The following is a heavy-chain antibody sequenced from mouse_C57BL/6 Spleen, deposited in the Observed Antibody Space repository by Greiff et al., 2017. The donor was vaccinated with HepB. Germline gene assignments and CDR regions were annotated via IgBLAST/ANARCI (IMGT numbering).Heavy chain of an antibody. Sequence: QVQLKQPGAELVMPGASVKLSCKASGYTFTSYWMHWVKQRPGQGLEWIGEIDPSDSYTNYNQKFKGKSTLTVDKSSSTAYMQLSSLTSEDSAVYYCARMGLGFAYWGQGTLVTVSA. J-gene: IGHJ3*01. CDR3: ARMGLGFAY. V-gene: IGHV1-69*01. CDR2: IDPSDSYT. D-gene: IGHD4-1*01. CDR1: GYTFTSYW.